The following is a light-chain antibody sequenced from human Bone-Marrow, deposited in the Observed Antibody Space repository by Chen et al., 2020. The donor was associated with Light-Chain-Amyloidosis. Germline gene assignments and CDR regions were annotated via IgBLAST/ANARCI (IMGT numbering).Light chain of an antibody. CDR3: SSFAVSKIVL. V-gene: IGLV2-8*01. Sequence: QSALTQPPSASGPPGQSVTIPCTGARSDFGPFNYVSWYQQHPGKAPKLIMFDVNRRPSGVPGRFSGSKSGNTASLTVSGLQPDDEADYYCSSFAVSKIVLFGGGTKLTVL. CDR1: RSDFGPFNY. J-gene: IGLJ3*02. CDR2: DVN.